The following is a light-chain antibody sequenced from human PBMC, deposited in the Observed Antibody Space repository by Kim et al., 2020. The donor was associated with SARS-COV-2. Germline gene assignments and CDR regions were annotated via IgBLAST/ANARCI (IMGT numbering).Light chain of an antibody. CDR3: ASYAGSGNWV. CDR2: EVS. J-gene: IGLJ3*02. V-gene: IGLV2-8*01. Sequence: GHSVTISCTGTSRDVGGYNHVSWYQQHPGKAPKLMIYEVSKRPSGVPDRFSASKSGNTASLTVSGLQAEDEADYYCASYAGSGNWVFGGGTQLTVL. CDR1: SRDVGGYNH.